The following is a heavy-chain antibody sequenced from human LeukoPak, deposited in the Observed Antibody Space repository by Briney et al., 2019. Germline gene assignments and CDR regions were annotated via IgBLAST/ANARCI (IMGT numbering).Heavy chain of an antibody. CDR2: IIGSGGST. CDR3: AKGLGWDDDF. CDR1: GFSFNIYV. D-gene: IGHD1-26*01. J-gene: IGHJ4*01. Sequence: PGGSLRLSCAASGFSFNIYVMTWVRQAPGQGLEWVSSIIGSGGSTYYADSVKGRFTISRDNSKNTLYLQMNSLRAEDTAVYYCAKGLGWDDDFWGHGTLVTVSS. V-gene: IGHV3-23*01.